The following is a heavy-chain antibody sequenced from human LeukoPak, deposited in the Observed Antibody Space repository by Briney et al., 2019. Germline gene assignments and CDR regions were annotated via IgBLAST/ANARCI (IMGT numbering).Heavy chain of an antibody. CDR1: GFTFSDYY. J-gene: IGHJ4*02. CDR2: FSSTSTYT. V-gene: IGHV3-11*05. D-gene: IGHD2-15*01. CDR3: AKEFCSGGSCNLDY. Sequence: GGSLRLSCAASGFTFSDYYMSWVRQAPGKGLEWVSYFSSTSTYTNYADSVKGRFTISRDNAKNSLYLQMNSLRAEDTAVYYCAKEFCSGGSCNLDYWGQGTLVTVS.